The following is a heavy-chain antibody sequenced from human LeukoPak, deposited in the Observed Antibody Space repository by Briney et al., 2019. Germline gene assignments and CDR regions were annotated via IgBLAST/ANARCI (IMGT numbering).Heavy chain of an antibody. V-gene: IGHV3-23*01. CDR3: ANTDRWLPPGSFDY. J-gene: IGHJ4*02. CDR1: GFTFSSYA. CDR2: ISGSGGST. Sequence: PGGSLRLSCAASGFTFSSYAMSWVRQAPGKGLEWVSAISGSGGSTYYVDSVKGRFTISRDNSKNTLYLQMNSLRAEDTAVYYCANTDRWLPPGSFDYWGQGTLVTVSS. D-gene: IGHD5-24*01.